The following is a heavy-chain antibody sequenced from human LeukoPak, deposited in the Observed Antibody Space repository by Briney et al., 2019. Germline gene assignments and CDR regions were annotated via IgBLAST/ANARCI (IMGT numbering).Heavy chain of an antibody. CDR1: GFTVSDNY. D-gene: IGHD3-10*01. V-gene: IGHV3-74*01. CDR2: INSDGSST. CDR3: ARERVMYYYGAGSPDY. J-gene: IGHJ4*02. Sequence: GGSLRLSCAASGFTVSDNYMSWVRQGPGKGLVWVSRINSDGSSTSYADSVKGRFTISRDNAKNTLYLQMNSLRAEDTAVYYCARERVMYYYGAGSPDYWGQGTLVTVSS.